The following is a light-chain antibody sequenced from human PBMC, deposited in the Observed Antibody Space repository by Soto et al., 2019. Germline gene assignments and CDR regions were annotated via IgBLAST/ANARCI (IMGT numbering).Light chain of an antibody. V-gene: IGKV1-5*03. CDR1: QTISSW. Sequence: IQMTQSPATLSGSVGDRVTITFRASQTISSWVAWYQQKPGKAHKLMVYKGSTLTSGVPSRFSGSGYGTEFPITISTLQPDDFGTYSCQHYNSYSEEFGQGTKVAIK. CDR2: KGS. J-gene: IGKJ1*01. CDR3: QHYNSYSEE.